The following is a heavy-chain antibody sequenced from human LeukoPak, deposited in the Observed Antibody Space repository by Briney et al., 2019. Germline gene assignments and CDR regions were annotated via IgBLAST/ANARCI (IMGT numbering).Heavy chain of an antibody. CDR2: IRYDGSNK. V-gene: IGHV3-33*01. Sequence: GGSLRLSCAASGFTFSSYGMHWVRQAPGKGLEWVAVIRYDGSNKYYADSVKGRFTISRDNSKNTLYLQMNSLRAEDTAVYYCARGSYYDYVWGSYYFDYWGQGTLVTVSS. CDR1: GFTFSSYG. CDR3: ARGSYYDYVWGSYYFDY. J-gene: IGHJ4*02. D-gene: IGHD3-16*01.